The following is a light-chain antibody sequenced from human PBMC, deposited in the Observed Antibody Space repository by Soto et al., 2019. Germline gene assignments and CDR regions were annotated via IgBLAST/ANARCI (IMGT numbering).Light chain of an antibody. CDR1: SSNIGAGYD. CDR2: GNN. CDR3: QSYDNSLSGPV. Sequence: QSALTQPPSVSGAPGKRVTISCTGSSSNIGAGYDVNWYQQLPGTAPKLLIYGNNNRPSGVPDRFSGSKSGTSASLAITGLQAEDEADYYCQSYDNSLSGPVFGGGTKLTVL. J-gene: IGLJ2*01. V-gene: IGLV1-40*01.